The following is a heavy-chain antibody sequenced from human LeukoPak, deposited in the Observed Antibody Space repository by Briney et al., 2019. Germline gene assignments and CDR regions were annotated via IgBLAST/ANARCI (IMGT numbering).Heavy chain of an antibody. Sequence: GGSLRLSCAASGFTFSAYWMHWVRQAPGNGLVWVSRVKYDGSTTAYADSVKGRFTISRDDTRNILYLEMNSLRVEDTAVYYCARDLNWLLFDYWGQGALVSVSS. J-gene: IGHJ4*02. V-gene: IGHV3-74*01. CDR2: VKYDGSTT. CDR3: ARDLNWLLFDY. D-gene: IGHD3/OR15-3a*01. CDR1: GFTFSAYW.